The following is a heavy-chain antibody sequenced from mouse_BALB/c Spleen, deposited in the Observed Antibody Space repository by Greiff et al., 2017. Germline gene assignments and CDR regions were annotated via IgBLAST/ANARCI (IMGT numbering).Heavy chain of an antibody. Sequence: EVQLLQSGAELVKPGASVKVSCTASGYAFTSYNMYWVQQSPGKSLEWIGYIDAYNGGTSYNQKFKGKDTLTVDKSSITAYMHLNSLTSEDSAVYYCARSYYSHFDYWGQGTTLTVSS. CDR3: ARSYYSHFDY. CDR1: GYAFTSYN. CDR2: IDAYNGGT. J-gene: IGHJ2*01. V-gene: IGHV1S135*01. D-gene: IGHD1-1*02.